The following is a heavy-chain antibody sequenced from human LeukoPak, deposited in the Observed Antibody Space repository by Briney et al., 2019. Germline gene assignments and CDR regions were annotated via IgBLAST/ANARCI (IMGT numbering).Heavy chain of an antibody. V-gene: IGHV4-39*01. CDR1: GGSLYRRCFF. J-gene: IGHJ5*02. Sequence: SETLPLLRTVSGGSLYRRCFFWGSIRQPPGKGPEWIECVYYDGVSHNHRSFQSGVIMSLDRSTNRLSLRLSSVTAADTAVYYCARLSCSDAVCPTPPFKHFDPWGQGTLVIVST. CDR3: ARLSCSDAVCPTPPFKHFDP. CDR2: VYYDGVS. D-gene: IGHD2-15*01.